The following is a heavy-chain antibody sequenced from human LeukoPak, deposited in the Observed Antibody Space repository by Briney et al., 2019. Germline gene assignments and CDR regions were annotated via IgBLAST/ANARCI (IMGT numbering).Heavy chain of an antibody. J-gene: IGHJ4*02. D-gene: IGHD1-26*01. CDR1: GFTFSSYA. V-gene: IGHV3-23*01. CDR2: ISGSGGVT. Sequence: PGGSLRLSCAASGFTFSSYAMSWVRQAPGKGLEGVSTISGSGGVTYYPDSVRGRFTISRDNSKNTLHLQMDSLRAEDTAIYYCAKWPEGATPKFHYWGQGTLVTVSS. CDR3: AKWPEGATPKFHY.